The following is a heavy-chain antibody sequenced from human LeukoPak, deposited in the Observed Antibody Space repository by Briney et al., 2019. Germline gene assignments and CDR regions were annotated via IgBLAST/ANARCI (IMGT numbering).Heavy chain of an antibody. D-gene: IGHD6-19*01. V-gene: IGHV3-33*01. CDR2: IWYDGSNK. CDR3: ARAVAVAGTSDYYYGMDV. CDR1: GFTFSSYG. J-gene: IGHJ6*04. Sequence: GGSLRLSCAASGFTFSSYGMHWVRQAPGKGLEWVAVIWYDGSNKYYADSVKGRFTISRDNSKNTLYLQMNSLRAEDTAVYYCARAVAVAGTSDYYYGMDVWGKGTTVTVSS.